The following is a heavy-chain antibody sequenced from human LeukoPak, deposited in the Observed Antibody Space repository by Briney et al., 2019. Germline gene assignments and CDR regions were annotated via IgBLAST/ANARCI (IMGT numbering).Heavy chain of an antibody. D-gene: IGHD3-10*01. V-gene: IGHV1-46*01. CDR1: GYTFTSYY. CDR2: INPSGGST. Sequence: GASVKVSCKTSGYTFTSYYMHWVRQAPGQGLEWMGIINPSGGSTSYAQKFQGRVTMTRDMSTSTVYMELSSLRSEGTAVYYCARGELITMELFDYWGQGTLVTVSS. J-gene: IGHJ4*02. CDR3: ARGELITMELFDY.